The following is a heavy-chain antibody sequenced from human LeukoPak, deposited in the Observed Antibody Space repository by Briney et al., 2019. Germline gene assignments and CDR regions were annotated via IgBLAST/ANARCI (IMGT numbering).Heavy chain of an antibody. CDR2: ISYDGSNK. CDR3: AKDSDYYYMDV. CDR1: GFTFSSYG. J-gene: IGHJ6*03. D-gene: IGHD1-26*01. V-gene: IGHV3-30*18. Sequence: PGGSLRLSCAASGFTFSSYGMHWVRQAPGKGLEWVAVISYDGSNKYYADSVKGRFTISRDNSKNTLYLQMNSLRAEDTAVYYCAKDSDYYYMDVWGKGTTVTVSS.